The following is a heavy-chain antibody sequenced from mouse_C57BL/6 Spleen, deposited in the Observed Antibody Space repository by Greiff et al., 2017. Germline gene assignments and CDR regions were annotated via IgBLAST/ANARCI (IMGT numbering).Heavy chain of an antibody. Sequence: VQLQESGPELVKPGASVKISCKASGYTFTDYYINWVKQRPGQGLEWIGWIFPGSGSTYYNEKFKGKATLTVDKSSSTAYMLLSSLTSEDSAVYFCARSYYGNYVGYWYFDGWGTGTTVTVSS. CDR2: IFPGSGST. J-gene: IGHJ1*03. D-gene: IGHD2-1*01. CDR3: ARSYYGNYVGYWYFDG. CDR1: GYTFTDYY. V-gene: IGHV1-75*01.